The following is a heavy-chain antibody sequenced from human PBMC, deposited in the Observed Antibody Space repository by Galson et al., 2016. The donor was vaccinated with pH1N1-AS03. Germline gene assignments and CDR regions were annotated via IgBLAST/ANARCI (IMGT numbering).Heavy chain of an antibody. J-gene: IGHJ4*02. CDR2: ITRLIGMT. CDR3: AIETRKTTTGGIDF. V-gene: IGHV1-69*04. D-gene: IGHD7-27*01. CDR1: GGTFSSYT. Sequence: SGGTFSSYTINWVRQAPGQGLEWMGRITRLIGMTNYAQKFQGRVMTTADNSATTAYMELSSLRSEDTAVYYCAIETRKTTTGGIDFWGQGTLVTVSS.